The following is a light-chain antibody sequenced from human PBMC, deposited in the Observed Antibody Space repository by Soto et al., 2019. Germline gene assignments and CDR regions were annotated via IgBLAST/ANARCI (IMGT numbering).Light chain of an antibody. CDR2: LNSDGSH. CDR1: SGHSSYA. CDR3: QPWGTGIQL. V-gene: IGLV4-69*01. J-gene: IGLJ2*01. Sequence: QSVLTQSPSASASLGASVTLTCTLSSGHSSYAIAWHQQQPEKRPRYLMKLNSDGSHSQGDGIPDRFSGSSSGAERYLTISSLQYEDEADCYCQPWGTGIQLCGGGTKLTVL.